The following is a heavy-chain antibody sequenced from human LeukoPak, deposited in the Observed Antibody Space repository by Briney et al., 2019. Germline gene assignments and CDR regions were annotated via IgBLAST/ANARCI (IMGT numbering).Heavy chain of an antibody. V-gene: IGHV3-30-3*01. CDR1: GFTFSSYA. CDR2: ISYDGSNK. J-gene: IGHJ6*02. D-gene: IGHD6-13*01. Sequence: GGSLRLSCAASGFTFSSYAMHWVRQAPGKGLEWVAVISYDGSNKYYADSVKGRFTISRDNSKNTLYLQMNSLRAEDTAVYYCARGGSSPTNYYYGMDVWGQGTTVTVSS. CDR3: ARGGSSPTNYYYGMDV.